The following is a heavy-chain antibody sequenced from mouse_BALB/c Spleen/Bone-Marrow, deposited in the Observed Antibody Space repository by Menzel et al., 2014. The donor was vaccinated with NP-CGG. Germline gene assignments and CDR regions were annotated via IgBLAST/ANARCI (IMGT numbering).Heavy chain of an antibody. J-gene: IGHJ4*01. CDR2: IHYSGST. D-gene: IGHD1-1*01. Sequence: EVKLMESGPDLVRPSQSLSLTCTVTGYSITSGYSWHWIRQFPGNKLEWMGYIHYSGSTNYNPSLKSRISITQDTSKNHFCLQLNSVTTEDTATDYCGNFMTLYYAMDYWGEGTSVTVSS. CDR3: GNFMTLYYAMDY. V-gene: IGHV3-1*02. CDR1: GYSITSGYS.